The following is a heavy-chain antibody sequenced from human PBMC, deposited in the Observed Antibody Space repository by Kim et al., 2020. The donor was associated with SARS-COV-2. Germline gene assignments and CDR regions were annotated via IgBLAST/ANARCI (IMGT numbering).Heavy chain of an antibody. J-gene: IGHJ4*02. D-gene: IGHD1-26*01. CDR3: ASGSGSYRTISPFDY. Sequence: QKFQGRVTITADKSTSTAYMELSSLRSEDTAVYYCASGSGSYRTISPFDYWGQGTLVTVSS. V-gene: IGHV1-69*02.